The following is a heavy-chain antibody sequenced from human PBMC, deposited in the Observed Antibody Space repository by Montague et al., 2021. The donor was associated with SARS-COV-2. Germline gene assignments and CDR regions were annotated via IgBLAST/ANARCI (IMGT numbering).Heavy chain of an antibody. V-gene: IGHV4-59*01. CDR3: ARVRGNTIFGVVIISAFDV. J-gene: IGHJ6*04. D-gene: IGHD3-3*01. CDR2: IYYSGST. Sequence: SQTLSLTCAVHGTSFSSYYWSWIRQPPGKGLEWIGYIYYSGSTNYNPSLKSRVTISVDTSKNQFSLKLSSVTAADTAVYYCARVRGNTIFGVVIISAFDVWGKGTTVTVSS. CDR1: GTSFSSYY.